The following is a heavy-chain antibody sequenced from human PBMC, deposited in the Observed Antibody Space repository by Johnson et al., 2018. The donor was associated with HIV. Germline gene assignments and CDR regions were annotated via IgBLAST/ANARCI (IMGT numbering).Heavy chain of an antibody. V-gene: IGHV3-30-3*01. CDR2: ISYDGSNK. CDR1: GFTFSSYA. J-gene: IGHJ3*02. Sequence: QVQLVESGGGLVQPGRSLRLSCAASGFTFSSYAMHWVRQAPGNGLEWVAVISYDGSNKYYADSVRGRFTISRDNSKNTQYLQMNSLRAEDTAVYYCAKDRGNWDAFAIWGQGTMVTVSS. D-gene: IGHD3-10*01. CDR3: AKDRGNWDAFAI.